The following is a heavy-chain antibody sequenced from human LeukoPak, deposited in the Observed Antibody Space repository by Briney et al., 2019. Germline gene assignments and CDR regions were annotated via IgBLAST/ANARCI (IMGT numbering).Heavy chain of an antibody. CDR2: ISGSSVKI. J-gene: IGHJ3*02. CDR1: EFTFSSYA. Sequence: GGSLRLSCAASEFTFSSYAMSWVRQAPGKGLEWVSSISGSSVKIYYADSVKGRFTISRDNRKNTLYLQMNSLRAEDTAIYYCARDMEPDAFDIWGQGTMVTVSS. D-gene: IGHD1-1*01. V-gene: IGHV3-23*01. CDR3: ARDMEPDAFDI.